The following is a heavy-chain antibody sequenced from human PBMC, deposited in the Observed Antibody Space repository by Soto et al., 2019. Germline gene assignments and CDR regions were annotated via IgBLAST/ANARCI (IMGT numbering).Heavy chain of an antibody. CDR3: ARAPADCSGGSCYFPGY. J-gene: IGHJ4*02. CDR1: GFTFSSYS. D-gene: IGHD2-15*01. V-gene: IGHV3-21*01. Sequence: GGSLRLSCAASGFTFSSYSMNWGRQAPGKGLEWVSSISSSSSYIYYADSVKGRFTISRDNAKNSLYLQMNSLRAEDTAVYYCARAPADCSGGSCYFPGYWGQGTLVTVSS. CDR2: ISSSSSYI.